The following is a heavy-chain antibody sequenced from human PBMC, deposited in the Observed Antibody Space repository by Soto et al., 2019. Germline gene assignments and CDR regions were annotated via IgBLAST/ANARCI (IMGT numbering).Heavy chain of an antibody. D-gene: IGHD6-6*01. Sequence: SETLSLTCAVYGGSFSGYYWSWIRQPPGKGLEWIGEINHSGSTNYNPSLKSRVTISVDTSKNQFSRKLSSVTAADTAVYYCARTALVAARDAFDIWGQGTMVTVSS. J-gene: IGHJ3*02. CDR1: GGSFSGYY. CDR2: INHSGST. V-gene: IGHV4-34*01. CDR3: ARTALVAARDAFDI.